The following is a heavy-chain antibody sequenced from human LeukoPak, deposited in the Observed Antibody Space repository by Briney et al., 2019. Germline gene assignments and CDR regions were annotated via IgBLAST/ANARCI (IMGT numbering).Heavy chain of an antibody. Sequence: ASVKVSCKASGYTFTSYGISWVRQAPGQGLEWMGWTSAYNGNTNYAQKLQGRVTMTTDTSTRTAYMELRSLRSDDTAVYYCARGGCSSTSCYSPYYYYGMDVWGQGTTVTVSS. V-gene: IGHV1-18*01. D-gene: IGHD2-2*02. J-gene: IGHJ6*02. CDR3: ARGGCSSTSCYSPYYYYGMDV. CDR2: TSAYNGNT. CDR1: GYTFTSYG.